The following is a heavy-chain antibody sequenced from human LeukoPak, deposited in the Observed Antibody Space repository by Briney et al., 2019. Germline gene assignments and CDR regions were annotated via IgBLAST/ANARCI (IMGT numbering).Heavy chain of an antibody. CDR3: ANEVRPNDY. D-gene: IGHD1-1*01. V-gene: IGHV3-23*01. CDR2: IDISGGST. CDR1: GFTISGFY. Sequence: GGSLRLSCAASGFTISGFYMTWVRQAPGKGLEWVASIDISGGSTYYEDSVQGRFTISRDNSKNTLYLEMNSLRVEDTALYYCANEVRPNDYWGQGTLVTVSS. J-gene: IGHJ4*02.